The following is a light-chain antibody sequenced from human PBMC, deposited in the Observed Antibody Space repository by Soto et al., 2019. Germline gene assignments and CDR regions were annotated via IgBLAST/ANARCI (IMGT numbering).Light chain of an antibody. CDR2: WAS. CDR3: QQYYSTPRT. J-gene: IGKJ1*01. V-gene: IGKV4-1*01. Sequence: DIVMTQSPDSLAVSLGERATINCKSSQSVLYSSNNKNYLAWYQQKPGQPPKLLIYWASTRESGVPDRFSGSGSGTEFTLTISSLQAEDVAFYYCQQYYSTPRTFGQWTKVEIK. CDR1: QSVLYSSNNKNY.